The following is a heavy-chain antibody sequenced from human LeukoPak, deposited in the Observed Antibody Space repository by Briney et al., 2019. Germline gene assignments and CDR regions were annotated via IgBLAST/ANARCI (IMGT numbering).Heavy chain of an antibody. CDR2: INPSSGAT. J-gene: IGHJ5*02. Sequence: ASVKVSCKASGYTFTGHYIHWVRQAPGQGLEWMGWINPSSGATNHAQKFQGRVTLTRDTSISTAFMELSRLISDDTAVYYCARSTPFFNYESSGYYFWFDPWGQGALVTVSS. D-gene: IGHD3-22*01. CDR3: ARSTPFFNYESSGYYFWFDP. CDR1: GYTFTGHY. V-gene: IGHV1-2*02.